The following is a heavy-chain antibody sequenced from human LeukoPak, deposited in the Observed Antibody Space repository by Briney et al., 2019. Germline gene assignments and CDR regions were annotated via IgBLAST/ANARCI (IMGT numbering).Heavy chain of an antibody. CDR1: GYTFTSYG. CDR2: ISAYNGNT. J-gene: IGHJ4*02. D-gene: IGHD2-2*01. Sequence: ASVKVSCKASGYTFTSYGISWVRQAPEQGLEWMGWISAYNGNTNYAQKLQGRVTMTTDTSTSTAYMELRSLRSDDTAVYYCARGQYQLLRMDPAKYYFDYWGQGTLVTPSP. V-gene: IGHV1-18*04. CDR3: ARGQYQLLRMDPAKYYFDY.